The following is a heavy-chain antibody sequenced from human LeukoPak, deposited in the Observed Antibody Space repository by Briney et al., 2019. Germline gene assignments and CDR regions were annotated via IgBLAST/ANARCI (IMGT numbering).Heavy chain of an antibody. Sequence: SETLSLTCTVSGGSISSYYWSWIRQPPGKGLEWIGEINHSGSTNYNPSLKSRVTISVDTSKNQFSLKLSSVTAADTAVYYCARGTQLYFYYYYYMDVWGKGTTVTVSS. D-gene: IGHD5-18*01. V-gene: IGHV4-34*01. CDR2: INHSGST. CDR1: GGSISSYY. CDR3: ARGTQLYFYYYYYMDV. J-gene: IGHJ6*03.